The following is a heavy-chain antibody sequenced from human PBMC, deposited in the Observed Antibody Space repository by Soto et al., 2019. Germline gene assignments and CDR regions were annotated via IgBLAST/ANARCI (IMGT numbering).Heavy chain of an antibody. CDR3: ARHEDSSGFWFDP. D-gene: IGHD6-19*01. CDR2: IYYSGST. CDR1: GGSIRSYC. J-gene: IGHJ5*02. Sequence: SETLSLTCTVSGGSIRSYCWTWIRQPPGKGLEWIGYIYYSGSTNYNPSLKSRVTISVDTSKNQFSLKLSSVTAADTAVYYCARHEDSSGFWFDPWGQGTLVTVSS. V-gene: IGHV4-59*08.